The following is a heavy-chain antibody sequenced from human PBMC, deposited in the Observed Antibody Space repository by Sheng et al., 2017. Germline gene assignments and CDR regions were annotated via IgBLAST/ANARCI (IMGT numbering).Heavy chain of an antibody. CDR2: IGGSGGST. Sequence: EVQLVESGGGLVQPGGSLRLSCAASGFTFSSYAMSWVRQAPGKGLEWVSGIGGSGGSTSHADSVKGRFSISRDNSKNTLYLQMNSLRAEDTAVYHCVKGSGTYYIYNWFDPSGPREPVVTVSS. CDR1: GFTFSSYA. D-gene: IGHD3-10*01. V-gene: IGHV3-23*04. CDR3: VKGSGTYYIYNWFDP. J-gene: IGHJ5*02.